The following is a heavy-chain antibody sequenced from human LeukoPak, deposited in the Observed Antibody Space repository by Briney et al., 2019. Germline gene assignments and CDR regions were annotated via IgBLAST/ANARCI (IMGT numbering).Heavy chain of an antibody. Sequence: PGGSLRLSCAASGFTFSSYGVHWVRQAPGKGLEWVAVISYDGSNKYYADSVKGRFTISRDNSKSTLYLQMNSLRAEDTAVYYCAKGCDSSGEQPVDYWGQGTLVTVSS. CDR3: AKGCDSSGEQPVDY. CDR1: GFTFSSYG. J-gene: IGHJ4*02. CDR2: ISYDGSNK. V-gene: IGHV3-30*18. D-gene: IGHD3-22*01.